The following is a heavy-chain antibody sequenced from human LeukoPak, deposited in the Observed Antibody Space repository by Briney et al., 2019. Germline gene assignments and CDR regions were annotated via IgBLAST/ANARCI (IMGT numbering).Heavy chain of an antibody. CDR3: ATGNYGTLDY. D-gene: IGHD3-16*01. Sequence: ASVKVSCKASGYTFTAYYIHWVRRAPAQGLEWMGWIDPRSGATKCTQKFQGRVTMTRDTSITTVYLELTGLTFDYTAVYYCATGNYGTLDYWGQGTLVTVSS. J-gene: IGHJ4*02. V-gene: IGHV1-2*02. CDR2: IDPRSGAT. CDR1: GYTFTAYY.